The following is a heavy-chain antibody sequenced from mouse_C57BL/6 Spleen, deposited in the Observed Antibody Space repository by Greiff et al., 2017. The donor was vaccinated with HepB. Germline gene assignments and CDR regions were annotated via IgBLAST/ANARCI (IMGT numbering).Heavy chain of an antibody. D-gene: IGHD1-1*01. CDR3: AREGPITTVVGFDY. Sequence: QVQLKESGAELVKPGASVKISCKASGYAFSSYWMNWVKQRPGKGLEWIGQIYPGDGDTNYNGKFKGKATLTADKSSSTAYMQLSSLTSEDSAVYFCAREGPITTVVGFDYWGQGTTLTVSS. J-gene: IGHJ2*01. CDR2: IYPGDGDT. V-gene: IGHV1-80*01. CDR1: GYAFSSYW.